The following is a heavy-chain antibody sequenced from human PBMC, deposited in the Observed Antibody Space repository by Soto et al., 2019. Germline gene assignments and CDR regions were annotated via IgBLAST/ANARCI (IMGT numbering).Heavy chain of an antibody. J-gene: IGHJ6*01. Sequence: QVQLVESGGGVVQPGRSLRLSCAASGFTFYTYGMHWVRQAPGKGLEWVAVISYDGSNKYYADSVKGRLTISRDNSKNTLYLQMNSLRAEDTAVYYCAKGQHCSSTSCYFYYYGMDVW. CDR1: GFTFYTYG. D-gene: IGHD2-2*01. CDR3: AKGQHCSSTSCYFYYYGMDV. CDR2: ISYDGSNK. V-gene: IGHV3-30*18.